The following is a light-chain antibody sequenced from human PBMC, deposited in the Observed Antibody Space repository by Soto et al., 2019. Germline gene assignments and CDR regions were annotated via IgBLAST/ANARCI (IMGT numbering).Light chain of an antibody. V-gene: IGKV1-9*01. J-gene: IGKJ1*01. CDR2: AAS. CDR3: QNYDSSPWT. CDR1: QGISSS. Sequence: IQLTQSPSSLSASVGDRVTITCRASQGISSSLGWYQQKPGKASKLLIYAASTLQSGVPSRFSGSGSGTDFTLTISSLQPEDVATYYCQNYDSSPWTFGQGTKVEIK.